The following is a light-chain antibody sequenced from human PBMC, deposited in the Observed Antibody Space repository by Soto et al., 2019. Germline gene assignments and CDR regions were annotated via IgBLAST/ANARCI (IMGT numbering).Light chain of an antibody. Sequence: QSVLTQPASVSGSPGQSITISCTGTSSDVGNYNYVSWYQQHPAKAPKLMIFEVSNRPSGVSNRFSGSKSGNTASLTISGLQAEDEAEYYCSSYTGSSTTTDVFGGGTKLTVL. CDR3: SSYTGSSTTTDV. CDR1: SSDVGNYNY. J-gene: IGLJ2*01. CDR2: EVS. V-gene: IGLV2-14*01.